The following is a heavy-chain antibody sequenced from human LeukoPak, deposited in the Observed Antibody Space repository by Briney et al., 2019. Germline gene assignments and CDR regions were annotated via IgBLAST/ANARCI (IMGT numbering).Heavy chain of an antibody. J-gene: IGHJ6*02. Sequence: SETLSLTCTVSGGSISSYYWSWIRQPPGKGLEWIGYIYYSGSTNYNSSIKSRVSISVVPSMNQFPLKLSAVTAADTAVYYCARFQYDFWSRGYNYYGMDVWGQGTTVTVSS. V-gene: IGHV4-59*01. CDR3: ARFQYDFWSRGYNYYGMDV. CDR2: IYYSGST. D-gene: IGHD3-3*01. CDR1: GGSISSYY.